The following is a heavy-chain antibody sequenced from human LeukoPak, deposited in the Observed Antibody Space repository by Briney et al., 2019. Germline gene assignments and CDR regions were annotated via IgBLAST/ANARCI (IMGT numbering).Heavy chain of an antibody. CDR3: ARDPLDISRWGNAFDI. J-gene: IGHJ3*02. CDR2: ISSSGSTI. D-gene: IGHD2-2*03. V-gene: IGHV3-11*04. Sequence: GGSLRLSCAASGFTFSDYYMSWIRQAPGKGLEWVSYISSSGSTIYYADSVKGRFTISRDNSKSTLYLQMNGLRPEDTALYYCARDPLDISRWGNAFDIWGQGTIVTVSS. CDR1: GFTFSDYY.